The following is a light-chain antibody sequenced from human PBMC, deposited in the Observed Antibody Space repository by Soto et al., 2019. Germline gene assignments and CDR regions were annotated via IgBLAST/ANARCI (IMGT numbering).Light chain of an antibody. Sequence: DIQMTQSPYSLSASVGDRVTITCRASQSISNYLNWYQQKPGKAPRLLIHAASSLQSGVPSRFSGSGSGTDFTLTISSLQPEDFAVYYCQPYGKSAMFTFGQGTKLEIK. J-gene: IGKJ2*01. CDR1: QSISNY. V-gene: IGKV1-39*02. CDR2: AAS. CDR3: QPYGKSAMFT.